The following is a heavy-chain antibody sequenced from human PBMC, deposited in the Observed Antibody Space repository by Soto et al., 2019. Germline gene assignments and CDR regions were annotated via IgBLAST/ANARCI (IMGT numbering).Heavy chain of an antibody. CDR2: IKQDGREK. CDR1: GFTYSSYW. Sequence: PGGSLRLSCAASGFTYSSYWMSWVRQAPGKGLEWVANIKQDGREKYYVDSVKGRFTISRDNAKNSLYLQMNSLRAEDTAVYYCARVCCGYVGYYYYGMDVWGQGTTVTVSS. D-gene: IGHD5-12*01. J-gene: IGHJ6*02. V-gene: IGHV3-7*01. CDR3: ARVCCGYVGYYYYGMDV.